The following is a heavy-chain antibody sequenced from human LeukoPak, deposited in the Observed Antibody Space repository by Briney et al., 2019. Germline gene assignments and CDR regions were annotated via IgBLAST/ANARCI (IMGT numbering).Heavy chain of an antibody. CDR2: IYYSGST. CDR1: GGSISGSSYY. CDR3: ARHYGP. D-gene: IGHD3-10*01. Sequence: ETLSLTCTVSGGSISGSSYYWGWIRQPPGKGLEWIGSIYYSGSTYYNPSPKSRVTISVDTSKTQFSLKLNSVTATDTAVYYRARHYGPWGQGTLVTVSS. V-gene: IGHV4-39*01. J-gene: IGHJ4*02.